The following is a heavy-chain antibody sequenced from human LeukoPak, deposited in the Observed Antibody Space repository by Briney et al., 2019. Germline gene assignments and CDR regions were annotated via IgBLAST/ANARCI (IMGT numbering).Heavy chain of an antibody. CDR3: AGGYCSSTSCFGIYWFDP. J-gene: IGHJ5*02. CDR1: GGSFSGYY. V-gene: IGHV4-34*01. Sequence: SETLSLTCAVYGGSFSGYYWSWIRQPPGKGLEWIGEINHGGSINYNPSLKSRVTISVDTFKNQFSLKLSSVTAADTAVYYCAGGYCSSTSCFGIYWFDPWGQGTLVTVSS. CDR2: INHGGSI. D-gene: IGHD2-2*01.